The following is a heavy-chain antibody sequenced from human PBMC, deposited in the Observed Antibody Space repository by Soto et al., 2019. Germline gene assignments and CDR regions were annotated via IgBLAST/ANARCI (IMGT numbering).Heavy chain of an antibody. D-gene: IGHD2-15*01. J-gene: IGHJ4*02. CDR1: GFTFSSYA. V-gene: IGHV3-64*01. CDR2: ISSNGGST. CDR3: ARDYCSGGSCYYFDD. Sequence: SGGSLRLSCAASGFTFSSYAMHWVRQAPGKGLEYVSAISSNGGSTYYANSVKGRFTISRDNSKNTLYLQMGSLRAEDMAVYYCARDYCSGGSCYYFDDWGQGTLVTVSS.